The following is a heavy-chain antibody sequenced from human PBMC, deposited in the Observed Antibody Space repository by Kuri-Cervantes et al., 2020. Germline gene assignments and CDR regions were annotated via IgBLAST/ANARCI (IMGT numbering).Heavy chain of an antibody. CDR2: IYYSGST. CDR3: ARDLQSRAEYYYYYGMDV. J-gene: IGHJ6*02. CDR1: GGSFSGYY. V-gene: IGHV4-59*12. Sequence: GSLRLSCAVYGGSFSGYYWSWIRQPPGKGLEWIGYIYYSGSTNYNPSLKSRVTISVDTSKNQFSLKLSSVTAADTAVYYCARDLQSRAEYYYYYGMDVWGQGTTVTVSS. D-gene: IGHD6-13*01.